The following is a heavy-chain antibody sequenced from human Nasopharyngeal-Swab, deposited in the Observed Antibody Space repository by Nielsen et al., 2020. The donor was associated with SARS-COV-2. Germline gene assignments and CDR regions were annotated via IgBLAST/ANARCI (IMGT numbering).Heavy chain of an antibody. CDR2: ISGSGGST. J-gene: IGHJ6*03. CDR3: ARVRGVAPRNYYYYMDV. D-gene: IGHD2-15*01. V-gene: IGHV3-23*01. CDR1: GFTFSSYA. Sequence: ESLKISCAASGFTFSSYAMSWVRLAPGKGLEWVSTISGSGGSTYYADSVKGRFTISRDNSKNTLYLHMNSLSAEDTAVYYCARVRGVAPRNYYYYMDVWGKGTTVTVSS.